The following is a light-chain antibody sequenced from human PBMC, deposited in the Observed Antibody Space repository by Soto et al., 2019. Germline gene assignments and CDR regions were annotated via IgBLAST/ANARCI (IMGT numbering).Light chain of an antibody. V-gene: IGLV2-14*03. CDR1: SSDVGGYDY. CDR3: SSYAGSSLI. CDR2: DVF. J-gene: IGLJ2*01. Sequence: QSALTQPASVSGSPGQSITISCTGTSSDVGGYDYVSWYQQRPGKAPKLLIYDVFNRPSGVSNRFSGSRSDNTASLTISGLQAEDEADYYCSSYAGSSLIFGGGTKLTVL.